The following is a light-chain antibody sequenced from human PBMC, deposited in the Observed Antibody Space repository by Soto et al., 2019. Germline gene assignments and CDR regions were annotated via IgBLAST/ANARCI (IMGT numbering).Light chain of an antibody. J-gene: IGKJ1*01. Sequence: EIVLTLSPGTLSLSPGEKATLSCRASQTVSSSKLGWYQQKPGQAPKVLIYGASSRATGIPDRFSGSGSGTDITLTISRLEPEDFAVYYCQQYGSSPRTFGQGTKVEIK. CDR1: QTVSSSK. CDR2: GAS. V-gene: IGKV3-20*01. CDR3: QQYGSSPRT.